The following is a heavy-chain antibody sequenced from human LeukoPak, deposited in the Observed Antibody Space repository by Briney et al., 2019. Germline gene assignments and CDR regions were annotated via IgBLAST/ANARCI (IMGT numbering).Heavy chain of an antibody. V-gene: IGHV3-30*02. CDR2: IQYDGNYK. CDR1: GFSFSSNA. Sequence: PGGSLRLSCASSGFSFSSNAMHWVRQAPGRGLEWVAFIQYDGNYKNYADSVKGRFSISRDNSKNTMDLQMNSLRAEDTAVYYCAKDSDYYGSGSYYDYWGQGTLVTVSS. CDR3: AKDSDYYGSGSYYDY. J-gene: IGHJ4*02. D-gene: IGHD3-10*01.